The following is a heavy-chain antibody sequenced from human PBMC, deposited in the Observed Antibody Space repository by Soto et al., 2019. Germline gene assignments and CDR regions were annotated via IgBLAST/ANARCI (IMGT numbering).Heavy chain of an antibody. Sequence: SETLSLTCTVSGASINPYYCSWIRQPPGKGLEWIGYVYYNGDTNSNPSLKSRVSISVETSKNQFSLRLSSVTTADTAIYYCARYYCAGGTCYHFEHWSQGTLVTVSS. CDR1: GASINPYY. D-gene: IGHD2-15*01. V-gene: IGHV4-59*01. CDR3: ARYYCAGGTCYHFEH. J-gene: IGHJ4*02. CDR2: VYYNGDT.